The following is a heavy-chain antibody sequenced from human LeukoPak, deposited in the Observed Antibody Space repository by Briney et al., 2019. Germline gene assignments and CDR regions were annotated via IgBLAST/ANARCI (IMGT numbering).Heavy chain of an antibody. Sequence: GASVKVSCKASGYTFTSYGISWVRQAPGQGPEWMGWISAYNGNTNYAQKLQGRVTMTTDTSTSTAYMELRSLRPDDTAVYYCASGVVVARFDYWGQGTLVTVSS. CDR1: GYTFTSYG. J-gene: IGHJ4*02. D-gene: IGHD2-15*01. CDR2: ISAYNGNT. V-gene: IGHV1-18*04. CDR3: ASGVVVARFDY.